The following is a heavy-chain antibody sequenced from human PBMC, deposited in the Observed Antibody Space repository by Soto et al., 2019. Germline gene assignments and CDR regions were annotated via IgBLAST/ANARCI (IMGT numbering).Heavy chain of an antibody. CDR1: GFTFSSYD. Sequence: EVQLVESGGGLLQPGGSRKLSCEASGFTFSSYDIPWVRQPTGKGLEGVSAIGTAGDPYYPGSVKGRFTIPRENAKNSLYLQMNSLRAGDTAVYYCARAVSSSVGDYFDYWGQGTLVTVSS. CDR2: IGTAGDP. J-gene: IGHJ4*02. D-gene: IGHD6-6*01. CDR3: ARAVSSSVGDYFDY. V-gene: IGHV3-13*05.